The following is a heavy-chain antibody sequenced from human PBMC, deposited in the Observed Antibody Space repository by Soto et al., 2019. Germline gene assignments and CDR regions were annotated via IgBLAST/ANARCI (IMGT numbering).Heavy chain of an antibody. CDR3: ASGLHYYDTAQAFDI. CDR2: IIPIFGTA. Sequence: QVQLVQSGAEGKKPGSSVKVSCKASGGTFSSSAISWVRQAPGQGLEWMGGIIPIFGTANYAQKFQGRVTITEDKSTSTAYMELSSLRSEDTAVYYCASGLHYYDTAQAFDIWGQGTMVTVSS. V-gene: IGHV1-69*06. CDR1: GGTFSSSA. J-gene: IGHJ3*02. D-gene: IGHD3-22*01.